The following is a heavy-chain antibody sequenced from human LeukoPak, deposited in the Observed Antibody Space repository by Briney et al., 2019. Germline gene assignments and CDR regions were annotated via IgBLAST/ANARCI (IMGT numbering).Heavy chain of an antibody. CDR3: ARVGRGPVDL. CDR2: IYYDGSP. D-gene: IGHD2-15*01. CDR1: RGSISTYY. J-gene: IGHJ5*02. Sequence: PSETLSLTCTVSRGSISTYYWSWIRKPPGKGMEWIGYIYYDGSPKYHPSLNSRVTISVDTSKNQFSLKLSSVAAADTAVYYCARVGRGPVDLWGQGTLVTVSS. V-gene: IGHV4-59*01.